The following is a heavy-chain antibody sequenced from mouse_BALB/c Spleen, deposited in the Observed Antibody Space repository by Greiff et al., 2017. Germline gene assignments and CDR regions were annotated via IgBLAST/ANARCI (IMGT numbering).Heavy chain of an antibody. Sequence: VQLQQSGAELAKPGASVKMSCKASGYTFTSYWMHWVKQRPGQGLEWIGYINPSTGYTEYNQKFKDKATLTADKSSSTAYMQLSSLTSEDSAVYYCARRKGYYYFDYWGQGTTLTVSS. CDR1: GYTFTSYW. CDR2: INPSTGYT. V-gene: IGHV1-7*01. J-gene: IGHJ2*01. CDR3: ARRKGYYYFDY.